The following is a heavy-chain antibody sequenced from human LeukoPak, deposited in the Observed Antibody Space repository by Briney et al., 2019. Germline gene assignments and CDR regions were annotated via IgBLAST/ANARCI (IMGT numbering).Heavy chain of an antibody. Sequence: PGGSLRLSCAASGFTFSTYAMHWVRQAPGKGLEYVSAISSNGGSTYYADSVKGRFTISRDNSKNTLYLQMSSLRAEDTAVYYCVKDQNYYGWFDPWGQGTLVTVSS. CDR2: ISSNGGST. CDR1: GFTFSTYA. V-gene: IGHV3-64D*06. J-gene: IGHJ5*02. CDR3: VKDQNYYGWFDP. D-gene: IGHD3-10*01.